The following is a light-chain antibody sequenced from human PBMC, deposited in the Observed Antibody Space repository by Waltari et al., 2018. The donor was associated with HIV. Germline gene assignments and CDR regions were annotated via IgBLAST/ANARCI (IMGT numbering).Light chain of an antibody. Sequence: IVMTQSQDSLGVSLGARATIKCKSSQSILHTSDNKNYLAWYQQKLGQSPKLLIYWASTRESGVPDRFSGSGSGADFTLTINGLRTEDVATYYCQQYFGVPITFGGGTKIDIK. J-gene: IGKJ4*01. V-gene: IGKV4-1*01. CDR3: QQYFGVPIT. CDR2: WAS. CDR1: QSILHTSDNKNY.